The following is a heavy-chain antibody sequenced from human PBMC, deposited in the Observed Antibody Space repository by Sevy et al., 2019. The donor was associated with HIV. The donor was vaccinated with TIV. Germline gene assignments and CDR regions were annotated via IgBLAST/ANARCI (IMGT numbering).Heavy chain of an antibody. V-gene: IGHV3-48*02. Sequence: GGSLRLSCAASRFTFSSYSMNWVRQAPGKGLEWLSYISSSNSTIYYTDSVKGRFTISRDNAKNSLYLQMNSLRDEDTAIYYCARGRHYDVLTGSDSWGQGTLVTVSS. CDR2: ISSSNSTI. D-gene: IGHD3-9*01. J-gene: IGHJ5*01. CDR1: RFTFSSYS. CDR3: ARGRHYDVLTGSDS.